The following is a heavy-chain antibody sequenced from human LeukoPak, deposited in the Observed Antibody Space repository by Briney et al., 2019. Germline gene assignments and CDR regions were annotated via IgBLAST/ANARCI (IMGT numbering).Heavy chain of an antibody. CDR2: INSDGSSI. CDR3: AREDCRGVRSSRLDS. CDR1: GFTLGSFW. J-gene: IGHJ4*02. V-gene: IGHV3-74*01. Sequence: GGSLRLSCEASGFTLGSFWMHWVRRAPGKGLDWVSRINSDGSSISYADSVKGRFTISRDNAKNTLYLQMNSLRVEDTAVYYCAREDCRGVRSSRLDSWGQGIVVSVSS. D-gene: IGHD2-15*01.